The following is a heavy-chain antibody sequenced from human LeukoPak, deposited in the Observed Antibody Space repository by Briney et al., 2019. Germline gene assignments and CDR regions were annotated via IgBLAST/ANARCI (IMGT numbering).Heavy chain of an antibody. Sequence: SQTLSLTCTVSGGSISSGGYYWSWIRQHPGEGLEWIGYIYYSGSTYYNPSLKSRVTISLDTSKNQFSLKLSSVTAADTAVYYCARDDYYDSSRAFDIWGQGTMVTVSS. CDR3: ARDDYYDSSRAFDI. V-gene: IGHV4-31*03. CDR2: IYYSGST. J-gene: IGHJ3*02. CDR1: GGSISSGGYY. D-gene: IGHD3-22*01.